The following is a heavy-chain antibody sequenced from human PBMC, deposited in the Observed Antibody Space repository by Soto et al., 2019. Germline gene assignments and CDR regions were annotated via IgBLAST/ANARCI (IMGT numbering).Heavy chain of an antibody. CDR3: AKDQGFGGDYYYYYGMDV. CDR2: ISGSGGST. Sequence: PGWSLRLPCAASGFTFIRYAMSWVRQAPGKGLEWVSAISGSGGSTYYADSVKGRFTISRDNSKNTLYLQMNSLRAEDTAVYYCAKDQGFGGDYYYYYGMDVWGQGTTVTVSS. J-gene: IGHJ6*02. CDR1: GFTFIRYA. V-gene: IGHV3-23*01. D-gene: IGHD3-10*01.